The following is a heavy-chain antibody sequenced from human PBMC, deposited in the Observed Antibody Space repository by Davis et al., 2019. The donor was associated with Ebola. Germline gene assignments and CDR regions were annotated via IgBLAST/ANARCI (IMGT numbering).Heavy chain of an antibody. Sequence: ASVKVSCKASGYTFTGYYMHWVRQAPGQGLEWMGWINPNSGGTNYAQKFQGRVTMTRDTSISTAYMELSRLRSDDTAVYYCARNIGNYYYYGMDVWGQGTTVTVSS. CDR2: INPNSGGT. CDR1: GYTFTGYY. CDR3: ARNIGNYYYYGMDV. V-gene: IGHV1-2*02. J-gene: IGHJ6*02. D-gene: IGHD3-10*02.